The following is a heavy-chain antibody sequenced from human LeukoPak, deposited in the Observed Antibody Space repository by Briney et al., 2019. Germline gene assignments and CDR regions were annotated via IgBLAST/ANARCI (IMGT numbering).Heavy chain of an antibody. CDR1: GFTFSSYS. Sequence: GGSLRLSCAASGFTFSSYSMNWVRQAPGKGLEWVSYITSSSRSIYYADSVKGRFTISRDNVKNSLYLQMNSLRAEDTAVYYCAREGVNYHDSSGYYAVSWGQGTLVTVSS. CDR3: AREGVNYHDSSGYYAVS. V-gene: IGHV3-48*01. D-gene: IGHD3-22*01. J-gene: IGHJ5*02. CDR2: ITSSSRSI.